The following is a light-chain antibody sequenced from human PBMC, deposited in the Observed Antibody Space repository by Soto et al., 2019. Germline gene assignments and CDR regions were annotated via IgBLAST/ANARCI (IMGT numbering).Light chain of an antibody. Sequence: DIQMTQSPSSLSASVGDRIAIACRASQGISNYLAWYQQKPGKIPKLLIYAASTLQSGVPSRFSGSRSGTDFTLTISSLQPEDVATYYCQTYNSAPRTFGQGTKADIK. CDR3: QTYNSAPRT. CDR2: AAS. CDR1: QGISNY. V-gene: IGKV1-27*01. J-gene: IGKJ1*01.